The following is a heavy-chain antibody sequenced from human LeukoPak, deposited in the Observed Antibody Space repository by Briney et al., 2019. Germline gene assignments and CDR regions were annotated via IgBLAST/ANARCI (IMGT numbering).Heavy chain of an antibody. V-gene: IGHV3-23*01. CDR2: ISGSGAST. J-gene: IGHJ4*02. CDR3: AKGREDIVVVVAASD. CDR1: GFTFNTYA. Sequence: GGSLRLSCAASGFTFNTYAMNWVRQAPGEGLEWVSGISGSGASTHYAESVKGRFTISRDNSQNTLHLQMNSLRAEDTGVYYCAKGREDIVVVVAASDWGQGTLVTVSS. D-gene: IGHD2-15*01.